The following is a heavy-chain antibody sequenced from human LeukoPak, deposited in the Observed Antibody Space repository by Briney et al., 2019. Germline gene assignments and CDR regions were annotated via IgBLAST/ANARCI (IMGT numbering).Heavy chain of an antibody. D-gene: IGHD2-2*02. CDR2: INPSGGST. CDR1: GYTFTKFY. V-gene: IGHV1-46*01. J-gene: IGHJ4*02. CDR3: AREMIGYTVPHPNFDY. Sequence: GASVEVSCKASGYTFTKFYIHWVRQAPGQGLEWMGIINPSGGSTTYAQKFQGRVTMTRDTSTSTVYMDLSSLRSEDTAVYFCAREMIGYTVPHPNFDYWGQGTLVTVSS.